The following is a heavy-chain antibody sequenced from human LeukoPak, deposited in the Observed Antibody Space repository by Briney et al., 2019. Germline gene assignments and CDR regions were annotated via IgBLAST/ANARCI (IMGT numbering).Heavy chain of an antibody. Sequence: GESLKISLKASGYSLTSYWIRRVRQMPGKGLEWRGRIDHSNYYTNYSPPFQGHVTISADKSISTAYLQWSSRKASDSAMYYCARLRRGSVVPLWGQRTVVRV. D-gene: IGHD3-10*01. CDR3: ARLRRGSVVPL. CDR2: IDHSNYYT. J-gene: IGHJ4*02. V-gene: IGHV5-10-1*01. CDR1: GYSLTSYW.